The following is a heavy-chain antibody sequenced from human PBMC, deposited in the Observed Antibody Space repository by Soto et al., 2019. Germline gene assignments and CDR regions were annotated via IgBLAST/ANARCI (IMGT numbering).Heavy chain of an antibody. J-gene: IGHJ6*02. D-gene: IGHD4-17*01. CDR3: ARDTSTVVTNEHYYYGMDV. Sequence: SVKVSCKASGGTFSSYAISWVRQAPGQGLEWMGGIIPIFGTANYAQKFQGRVTITADESTSTAYMELSSLRSEDTAVYYCARDTSTVVTNEHYYYGMDVWGQGTTVTVSS. V-gene: IGHV1-69*13. CDR2: IIPIFGTA. CDR1: GGTFSSYA.